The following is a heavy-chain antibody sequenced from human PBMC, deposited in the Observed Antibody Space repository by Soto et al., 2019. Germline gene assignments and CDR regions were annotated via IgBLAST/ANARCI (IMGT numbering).Heavy chain of an antibody. CDR2: ISSSGGDI. CDR3: AKDFSSFGEGLFSDH. J-gene: IGHJ4*01. CDR1: GCTISTYA. D-gene: IGHD3-10*01. V-gene: IGHV3-23*01. Sequence: PGGSLRLSCAASGCTISTYAWSWIRQAPGRGLEWVSSISSSGGDIYYADSVKGRFTISRDRSKNTLYLQMNSLRAEDTAVYYCAKDFSSFGEGLFSDHWGQGTLVTVSS.